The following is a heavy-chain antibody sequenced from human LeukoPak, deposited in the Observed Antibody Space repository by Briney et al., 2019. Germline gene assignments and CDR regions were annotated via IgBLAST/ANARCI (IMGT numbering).Heavy chain of an antibody. CDR2: ITQDGTER. CDR3: ATGGHVRVYDSSAYYGHY. D-gene: IGHD3-22*01. V-gene: IGHV3-7*01. CDR1: GFPFSNYW. J-gene: IGHJ4*02. Sequence: GGFLRLSCAASGFPFSNYWMSWVRQAQGKGLEWVAYITQDGTERYYGDSVRGRFTISRDNAKNSLYLQMDSLRAEDTAVYYCATGGHVRVYDSSAYYGHYWGQGTLVTVSS.